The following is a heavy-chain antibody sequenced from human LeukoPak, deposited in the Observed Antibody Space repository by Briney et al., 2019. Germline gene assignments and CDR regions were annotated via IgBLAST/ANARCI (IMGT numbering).Heavy chain of an antibody. CDR3: ARAPSEIGGYYPEYFRH. Sequence: PGGSLRLSCAASGFTFSSYWMSWVRQAPGKGLVWVSRIKSDGGTNYADSVKGRFTISRDNAKKTVSLQMNSLRPEDTGVYYCARAPSEIGGYYPEYFRHWGQGTLVTVSS. D-gene: IGHD3-22*01. J-gene: IGHJ1*01. CDR1: GFTFSSYW. V-gene: IGHV3-74*01. CDR2: IKSDGGT.